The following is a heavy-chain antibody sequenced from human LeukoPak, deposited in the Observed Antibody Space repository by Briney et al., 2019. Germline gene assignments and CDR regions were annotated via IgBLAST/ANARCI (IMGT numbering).Heavy chain of an antibody. D-gene: IGHD1-26*01. CDR3: ARDQGYLVG. Sequence: SETLSLTCTVSGGSISSGGYSWSWIRQPPGKGLEWIGYIYHSGSTYYNPSLKSRVTISVDTSKNQFSLKLSSVTAADTAVYYCARDQGYLVGWGQGTLVTVSS. J-gene: IGHJ4*02. CDR2: IYHSGST. CDR1: GGSISSGGYS. V-gene: IGHV4-30-2*01.